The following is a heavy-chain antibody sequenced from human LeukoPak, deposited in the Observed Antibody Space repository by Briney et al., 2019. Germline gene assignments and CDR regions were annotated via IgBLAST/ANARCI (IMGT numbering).Heavy chain of an antibody. D-gene: IGHD3-10*01. CDR3: ARDRARGSGSYYYFDY. V-gene: IGHV3-74*01. CDR1: GFTFSSHW. Sequence: PGGSLRLSCAASGFTFSSHWMHWVRQAPGKGLVWVSRINTDGSTTNYADSVKGRFTVSRDNAKNTLYLQMNSLRAEDTAVYYCARDRARGSGSYYYFDYWGQGTLVTVSS. J-gene: IGHJ4*02. CDR2: INTDGSTT.